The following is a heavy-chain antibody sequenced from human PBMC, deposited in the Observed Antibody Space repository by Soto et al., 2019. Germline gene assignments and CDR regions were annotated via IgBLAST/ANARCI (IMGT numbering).Heavy chain of an antibody. J-gene: IGHJ6*02. CDR1: GYTFTSYG. Sequence: QVQLVQSGAEVKKPGASVKVSCKASGYTFTSYGISWVRQAPGQGLEWMGWISAYNGNTNYAQKLQGRVTMTTDTSTSTAYXGLXSXISDDTAVYYCARDGGLDMIVVVTPPINYYYYGMDVWGQGTTVTVSS. CDR2: ISAYNGNT. CDR3: ARDGGLDMIVVVTPPINYYYYGMDV. V-gene: IGHV1-18*01. D-gene: IGHD3-22*01.